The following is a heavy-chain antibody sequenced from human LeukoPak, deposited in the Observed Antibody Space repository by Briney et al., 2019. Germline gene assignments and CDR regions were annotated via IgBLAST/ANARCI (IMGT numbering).Heavy chain of an antibody. V-gene: IGHV1-46*01. Sequence: ASVKVSCKASGYTFTSYYMHWVRQAPGQGLEWMGIVNSSGGSTSYAQKFQGRVTMTRDTSTSTVYMELSSLRSEDTAVYYCARAPLDQLLSDYWGQGTLVTVSS. CDR3: ARAPLDQLLSDY. J-gene: IGHJ4*02. D-gene: IGHD2-2*01. CDR1: GYTFTSYY. CDR2: VNSSGGST.